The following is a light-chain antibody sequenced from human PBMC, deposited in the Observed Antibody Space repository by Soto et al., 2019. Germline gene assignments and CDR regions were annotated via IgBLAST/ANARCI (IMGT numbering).Light chain of an antibody. CDR3: QHLHSYPFT. V-gene: IGKV1-9*01. J-gene: IGKJ5*01. CDR1: QDSSSF. CDR2: AAS. Sequence: IQLTQSPSSLSASVGDRVTITCRASQDSSSFLAWYQQKPGKAPKLLIYAASTLQSGVPSRFSGSGSGTDFTLIISSLQPEDFAAYYCQHLHSYPFTFGQGTRLE.